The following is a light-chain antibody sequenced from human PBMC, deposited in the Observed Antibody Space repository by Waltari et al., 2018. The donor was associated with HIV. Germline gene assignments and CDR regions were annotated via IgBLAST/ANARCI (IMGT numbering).Light chain of an antibody. V-gene: IGLV1-40*01. CDR1: RSNIGAGYD. Sequence: QSVLTQPPSVSGAPGQRVTISCTGSRSNIGAGYDVHWYQQLPGTAPKLLIYTNTNRPSGVPDRFSGSKSGTSASLAITGLQAEDEADYYCQSYDSSLSGSDVFGTGTKVTVL. CDR2: TNT. J-gene: IGLJ1*01. CDR3: QSYDSSLSGSDV.